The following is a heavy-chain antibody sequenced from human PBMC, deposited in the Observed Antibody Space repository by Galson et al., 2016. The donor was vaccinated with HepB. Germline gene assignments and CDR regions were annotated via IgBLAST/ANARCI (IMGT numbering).Heavy chain of an antibody. V-gene: IGHV3-74*01. CDR1: GFTFSSYW. Sequence: SLRLSCAASGFTFSSYWMHWVRQAPGKGLVWVSRINSDGSSTTYADSVKGRFTISRDNAKKTLYLQMNSLRAEDTAVYYCASGATYSGSSDYWGQGTLVTVSS. J-gene: IGHJ4*02. CDR2: INSDGSST. D-gene: IGHD1-26*01. CDR3: ASGATYSGSSDY.